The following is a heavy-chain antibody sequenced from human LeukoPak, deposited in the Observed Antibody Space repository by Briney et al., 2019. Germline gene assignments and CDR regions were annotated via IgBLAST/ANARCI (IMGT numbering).Heavy chain of an antibody. CDR2: IYSGGTT. J-gene: IGHJ2*01. D-gene: IGHD3-3*02. V-gene: IGHV3-53*01. CDR3: ARVGDHFHWNLDL. Sequence: GGSLRLSCAASGFTVGTKYMNWVRQAPGKGLEWVSIIYSGGTTYYADPVKGRFTISRDPSKNTLSLQMNSLRAEDTAVYFCARVGDHFHWNLDLWGRGTLVIVSS. CDR1: GFTVGTKY.